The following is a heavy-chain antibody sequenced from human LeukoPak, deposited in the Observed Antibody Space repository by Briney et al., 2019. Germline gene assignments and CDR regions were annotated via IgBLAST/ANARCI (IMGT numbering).Heavy chain of an antibody. CDR1: GFTFSSYE. Sequence: SGGSLRLSCIASGFTFSSYEMDWVRRAPGKGLEWVSYIGSSGGSRYYADSVKGRFTTFRDNTKNSLYLPMNSLRAEDTAVYYCARGDGDAFDIWGQGTMVTVSS. J-gene: IGHJ3*02. D-gene: IGHD5-24*01. CDR2: IGSSGGSR. CDR3: ARGDGDAFDI. V-gene: IGHV3-48*03.